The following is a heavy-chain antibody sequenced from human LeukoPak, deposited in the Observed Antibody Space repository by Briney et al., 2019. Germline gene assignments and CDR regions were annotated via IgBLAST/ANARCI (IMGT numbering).Heavy chain of an antibody. J-gene: IGHJ4*02. Sequence: GESLKISCKGSESSFTSYWISWVRQLPGKGLEWMGRIDPSDSYTNYSPSFQGHVTISADKSISTAYLQWSSLKASDTAMYYCARQDGGRPDVKDYWGQGTLVTVSS. CDR1: ESSFTSYW. D-gene: IGHD2-15*01. V-gene: IGHV5-10-1*01. CDR3: ARQDGGRPDVKDY. CDR2: IDPSDSYT.